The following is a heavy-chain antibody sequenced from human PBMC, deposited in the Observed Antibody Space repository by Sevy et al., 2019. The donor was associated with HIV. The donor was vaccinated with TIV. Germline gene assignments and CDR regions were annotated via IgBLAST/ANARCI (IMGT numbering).Heavy chain of an antibody. CDR1: GFTFSSYG. V-gene: IGHV3-33*01. Sequence: GGSLRLSCAASGFTFSSYGMHWVRQAPGKGLEWVALIWYDGSNKYYADSVKGRFTISRDNSENTLYLQMYSLGAEDTAVYYCVSGAYYYESRTENLDYWGQGTLVTVSS. D-gene: IGHD3-22*01. CDR3: VSGAYYYESRTENLDY. CDR2: IWYDGSNK. J-gene: IGHJ4*02.